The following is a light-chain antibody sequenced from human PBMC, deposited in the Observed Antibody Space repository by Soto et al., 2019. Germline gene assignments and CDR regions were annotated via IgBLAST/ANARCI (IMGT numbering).Light chain of an antibody. Sequence: QSALTQPASVSGSPGQSITISCSGTSSDIGAYDHVAWYQQFTGKSPKLMIYSVSNRPSGVSNRFSGSNSGNTASLTISGLQAEDEADYFYISNKVSRSYVFGSGTKVTVL. CDR1: SSDIGAYDH. CDR2: SVS. J-gene: IGLJ1*01. V-gene: IGLV2-14*01. CDR3: ISNKVSRSYV.